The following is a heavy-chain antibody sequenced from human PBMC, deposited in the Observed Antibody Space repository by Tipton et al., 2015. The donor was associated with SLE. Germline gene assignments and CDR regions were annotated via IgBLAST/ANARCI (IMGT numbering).Heavy chain of an antibody. CDR3: ARESRSSSWYYFDY. D-gene: IGHD6-13*01. V-gene: IGHV4-34*01. J-gene: IGHJ4*02. Sequence: LSLTCAVYGGSFSGYYWSWIRQPPGKGLEWIGEINHSGSTNYNPSLKSRVTISVDTSKNQFSLKLSSVTAADTAVYYCARESRSSSWYYFDYWGQGTLVTVSS. CDR1: GGSFSGYY. CDR2: INHSGST.